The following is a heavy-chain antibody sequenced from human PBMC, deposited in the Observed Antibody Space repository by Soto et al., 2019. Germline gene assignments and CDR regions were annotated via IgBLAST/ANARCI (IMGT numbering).Heavy chain of an antibody. V-gene: IGHV3-30*18. CDR3: AKDLLTLWFGDGVDY. J-gene: IGHJ4*02. CDR2: ISYDGSNK. CDR1: GFTFSSYG. Sequence: QEQLVESGGGVVQPGRSLRLSCAASGFTFSSYGMHWVRQAPGKGLEWVAVISYDGSNKYYADSVKGRFTISRDNSKNTLYLQMNSLRAEDTAVYYCAKDLLTLWFGDGVDYWGQGTLVTVSS. D-gene: IGHD3-10*01.